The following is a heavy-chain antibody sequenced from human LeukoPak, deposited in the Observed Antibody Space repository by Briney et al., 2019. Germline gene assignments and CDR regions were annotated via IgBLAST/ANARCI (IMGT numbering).Heavy chain of an antibody. J-gene: IGHJ3*01. D-gene: IGHD4-17*01. Sequence: GGSLRLSCAASGFTFSNYAMSWVRQAPGKGLEWVSSISSSSSYIFYADSVRGRFSISRDNAKNSLYLQMNSLRAEDTALYYCAKGTTTDDVAFDFWGQGTMVTVSS. CDR3: AKGTTTDDVAFDF. CDR2: ISSSSSYI. CDR1: GFTFSNYA. V-gene: IGHV3-21*04.